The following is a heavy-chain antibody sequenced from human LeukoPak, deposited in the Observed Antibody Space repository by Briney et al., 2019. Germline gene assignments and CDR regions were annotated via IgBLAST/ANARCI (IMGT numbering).Heavy chain of an antibody. CDR2: IYPGDSDT. CDR1: GYSFTSYW. J-gene: IGHJ6*02. D-gene: IGHD6-19*01. CDR3: ARGRIAVAGYYYYGMDV. Sequence: ASVKISCKGSGYSFTSYWIGWVRQMPGKGLEWMGIIYPGDSDTRYSPSFQGQVTISADKSISTAYLQWSSLKASDTAMYYCARGRIAVAGYYYYGMDVWGQGTTVTVSS. V-gene: IGHV5-51*01.